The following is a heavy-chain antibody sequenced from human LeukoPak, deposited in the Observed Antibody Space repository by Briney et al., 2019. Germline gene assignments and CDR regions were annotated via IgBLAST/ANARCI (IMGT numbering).Heavy chain of an antibody. V-gene: IGHV4-61*01. Sequence: PSETLSLICTVSGGSISSTSYYWRWSRQPPGKGLERIEYIYYSGSTNYHPTLKSRVNISVDTSKNQFSLKLSSVTAADTAVYYCARESSTSPYAFDIWGQGTMVTVSS. J-gene: IGHJ3*02. CDR2: IYYSGST. CDR1: GGSISSTSYY. CDR3: ARESSTSPYAFDI. D-gene: IGHD2-2*01.